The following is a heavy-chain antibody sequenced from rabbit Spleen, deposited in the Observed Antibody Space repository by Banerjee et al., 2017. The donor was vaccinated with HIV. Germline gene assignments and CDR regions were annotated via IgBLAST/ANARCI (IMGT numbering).Heavy chain of an antibody. Sequence: QEQLVEYGGDLVKPGAFLTLTCTASGFSFSNNYFMCWVRQAPGKGLEWVACAYAGSSGSTYSATWAKGRFTISKTSSTTVTLQMTSLTAADTATYFCARDTGTSFSTYGMDLWAQGPWSPS. CDR2: AYAGSSGST. D-gene: IGHD8-1*01. V-gene: IGHV1S45*01. CDR1: GFSFSNNYF. J-gene: IGHJ6*01. CDR3: ARDTGTSFSTYGMDL.